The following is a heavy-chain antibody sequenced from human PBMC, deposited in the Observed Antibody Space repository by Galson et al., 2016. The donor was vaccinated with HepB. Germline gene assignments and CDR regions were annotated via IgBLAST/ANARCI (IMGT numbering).Heavy chain of an antibody. D-gene: IGHD3-16*01. CDR3: ARRMIRLDGFDL. Sequence: QSGAEVKKPGESLKISCNGSQSDFTNHWIGWVRQMPGKGLEWMGNIYSGNSDVLYSPTFQGQVTISVDKSISVAYVQWSSLKASDTAIYYCARRMIRLDGFDLWGQGTVVTVSS. J-gene: IGHJ3*01. V-gene: IGHV5-51*01. CDR1: QSDFTNHW. CDR2: IYSGNSDV.